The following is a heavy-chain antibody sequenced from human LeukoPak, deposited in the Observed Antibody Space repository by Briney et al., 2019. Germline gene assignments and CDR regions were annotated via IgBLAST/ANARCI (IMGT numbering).Heavy chain of an antibody. D-gene: IGHD4-17*01. V-gene: IGHV3-53*01. CDR2: IYSGGST. Sequence: GGSLRLSCAASGFTVSSNYMSWVRQAPGKGLEWVSVIYSGGSTYYADSVKGRFTISTDNSRNTLYLQMNSLRAEDTAVYYCARGGFYGDYVFDYWGQGTLVTVSS. CDR3: ARGGFYGDYVFDY. CDR1: GFTVSSNY. J-gene: IGHJ4*02.